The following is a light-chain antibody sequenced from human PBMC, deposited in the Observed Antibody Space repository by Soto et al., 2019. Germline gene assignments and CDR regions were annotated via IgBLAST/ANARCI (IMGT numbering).Light chain of an antibody. V-gene: IGLV1-40*01. CDR1: SSNIGAGYD. CDR2: GNS. CDR3: QSYDSTLSVSV. J-gene: IGLJ1*01. Sequence: QSVLTQPPSVSGAPGQRVTISCTGSSSNIGAGYDVHWYQRLPGTAPKLLIYGNSNRPSGVPDRFSGSKSGTSASLAITGLQAEDEADYYCQSYDSTLSVSVFGTGTKVTVL.